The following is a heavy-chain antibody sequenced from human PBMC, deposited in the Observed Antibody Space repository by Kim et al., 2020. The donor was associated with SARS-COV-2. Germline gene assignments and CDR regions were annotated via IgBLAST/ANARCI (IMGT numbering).Heavy chain of an antibody. V-gene: IGHV4-39*01. Sequence: SETLSLTCTVSGGSISSSSYYWGWIRQPPGKGLEWIGSIYYSGSTYYNPSLKSRVTISVDTSKNQFSLKLSSVTAADTAVYYCARHERGFRLVYYYGRFDDWGQGTLSPSPQ. CDR1: GGSISSSSYY. D-gene: IGHD3-10*01. CDR3: ARHERGFRLVYYYGRFDD. J-gene: IGHJ4*02. CDR2: IYYSGST.